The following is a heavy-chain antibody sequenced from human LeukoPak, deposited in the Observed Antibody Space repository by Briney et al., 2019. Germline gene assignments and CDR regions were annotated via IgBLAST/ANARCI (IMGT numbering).Heavy chain of an antibody. Sequence: PGGSLRLSCAASGFTFSSYGMSWVRQAPGKGLEWVSAISGSGGSTYYADSVKGRFTISRDNAKNSLYLQMNSLRAEDTAVYYCARGGYSGYDYDYYYMDVWGKGTPVTVSS. CDR1: GFTFSSYG. CDR2: ISGSGGST. D-gene: IGHD5-12*01. V-gene: IGHV3-23*01. J-gene: IGHJ6*03. CDR3: ARGGYSGYDYDYYYMDV.